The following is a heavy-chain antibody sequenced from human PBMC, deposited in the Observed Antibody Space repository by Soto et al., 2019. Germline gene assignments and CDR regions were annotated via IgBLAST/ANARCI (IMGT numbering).Heavy chain of an antibody. CDR2: ISYDGSNK. V-gene: IGHV3-30-3*01. J-gene: IGHJ6*02. Sequence: GGSLRLCCAASGFTFSSYAMHWVRQAPGKGLEWVAVISYDGSNKYYADSVKGRFTISRDNSKNTLYLQMNSLRAEDTAVYYCAKALMIQLWLRDAPGYYYYGMDGWGQGTTVTVSS. D-gene: IGHD5-18*01. CDR3: AKALMIQLWLRDAPGYYYYGMDG. CDR1: GFTFSSYA.